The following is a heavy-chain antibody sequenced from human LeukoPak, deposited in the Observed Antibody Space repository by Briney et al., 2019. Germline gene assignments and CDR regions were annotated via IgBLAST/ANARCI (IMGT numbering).Heavy chain of an antibody. V-gene: IGHV4-30-2*01. D-gene: IGHD4-23*01. J-gene: IGHJ4*02. CDR1: GGSISSGGYS. CDR2: IYHSGTT. Sequence: SQTLSLTCAVSGGSISSGGYSWSWIRQPPGKGLEWIGYIYHSGTTYYNPSLKSRVTISVDRSKNQFSLKLTSVTAADTAVYYCARDRRYYGGNSVGYFDYWGQGTLVTVSS. CDR3: ARDRRYYGGNSVGYFDY.